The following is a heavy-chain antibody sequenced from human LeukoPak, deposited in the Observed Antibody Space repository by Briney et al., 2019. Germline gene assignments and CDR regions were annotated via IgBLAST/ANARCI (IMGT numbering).Heavy chain of an antibody. J-gene: IGHJ3*02. Sequence: ASVKVSCKASGYTFTGYYMHWVRQAPGQGLEWMGWINPNSGGTNYAQKFQGRVTMTRDTSISTAYMELSRLRSDDTAVYYCARDPATVTTSGAFDIWGQGTMVTVSS. D-gene: IGHD4-17*01. CDR3: ARDPATVTTSGAFDI. CDR2: INPNSGGT. V-gene: IGHV1-2*02. CDR1: GYTFTGYY.